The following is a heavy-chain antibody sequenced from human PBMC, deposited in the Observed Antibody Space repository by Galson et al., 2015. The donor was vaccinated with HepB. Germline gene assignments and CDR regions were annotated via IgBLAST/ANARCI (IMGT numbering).Heavy chain of an antibody. V-gene: IGHV4-59*12. Sequence: ETLSLTCTASGDPISSYYWSWIRQPPGKGLEWIGYIYFSGRTVYNPSLKSRAIMSLDTSKNQLSLKLSSTIAADTAVYYCARVLSLDTVTFLSTTHIFDPWGQGTLVTVSS. CDR1: GDPISSYY. D-gene: IGHD4-17*01. J-gene: IGHJ5*02. CDR2: IYFSGRT. CDR3: ARVLSLDTVTFLSTTHIFDP.